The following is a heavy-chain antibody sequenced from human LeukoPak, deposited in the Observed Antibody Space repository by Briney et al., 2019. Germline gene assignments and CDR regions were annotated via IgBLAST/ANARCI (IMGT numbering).Heavy chain of an antibody. CDR3: ARGQATVVLYY. CDR1: GLTFRNYA. V-gene: IGHV3-33*01. D-gene: IGHD4-23*01. Sequence: PGRSLRLSCAASGLTFRNYAMHWVRQAPGGGLEWVAVIWYDGTEKYYAASVMGRFTISRDSSENTLDLQMNSLRAEDTAVYYCARGQATVVLYYWGQGTLVTASS. CDR2: IWYDGTEK. J-gene: IGHJ4*02.